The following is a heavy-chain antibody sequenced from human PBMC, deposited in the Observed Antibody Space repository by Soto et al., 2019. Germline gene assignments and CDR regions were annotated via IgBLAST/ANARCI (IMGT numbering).Heavy chain of an antibody. V-gene: IGHV4-4*08. J-gene: IGHJ5*02. CDR2: IYADGST. CDR1: GDSIQYDY. D-gene: IGHD3-16*02. CDR3: AREPQYRWFDP. Sequence: SETLSLTCTVSGDSIQYDYCSWIRQSPEKGLEWIGYIYADGSTNYNPSLKSRVTISVDTSMNQFSLKLTSVTSTDTAVYYCAREPQYRWFDPWGQEIQVTVSS.